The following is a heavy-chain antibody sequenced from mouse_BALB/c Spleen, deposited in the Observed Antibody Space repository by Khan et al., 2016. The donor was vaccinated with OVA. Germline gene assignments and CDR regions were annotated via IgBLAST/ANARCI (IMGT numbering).Heavy chain of an antibody. D-gene: IGHD2-13*01. V-gene: IGHV1S135*01. CDR3: TRLGTTGWFTY. J-gene: IGHJ3*01. CDR1: GYSFSNYY. CDR2: IDPFNGGT. Sequence: VQLQQSGPELMKPGASVKISCKASGYSFSNYYIHWVKQSHGQSLEWIGYIDPFNGGTTYNQKFKGTATLTVDKSSSTAYMNLSSLTSGASAVYYGTRLGTTGWFTYWGQGTLVTVSA.